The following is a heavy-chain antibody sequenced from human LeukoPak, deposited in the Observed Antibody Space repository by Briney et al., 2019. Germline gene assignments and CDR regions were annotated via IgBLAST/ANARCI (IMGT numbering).Heavy chain of an antibody. CDR3: VKDIGSSGHYNGMDV. Sequence: GGSLRLSCAVSGFIFDDYAMHWVRQAPGKGLEWVSGISWNSGSIGYADSVKGRFTISRDNAKNSLYLQMNSLRAEDTALYYCVKDIGSSGHYNGMDVWGQGTTATVSS. D-gene: IGHD6-13*01. J-gene: IGHJ6*02. V-gene: IGHV3-9*01. CDR2: ISWNSGSI. CDR1: GFIFDDYA.